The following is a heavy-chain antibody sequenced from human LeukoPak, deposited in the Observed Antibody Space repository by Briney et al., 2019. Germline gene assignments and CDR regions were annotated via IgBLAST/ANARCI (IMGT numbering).Heavy chain of an antibody. CDR2: IKQDGSEK. CDR1: GFTFSSYW. J-gene: IGHJ6*04. V-gene: IGHV3-7*01. D-gene: IGHD6-13*01. CDR3: ARVSGSSWYGAFDI. Sequence: GGSLRLSCAASGFTFSSYWMSWVRQAPGKGLEWVANIKQDGSEKYYVDSVKGRFTISRDNAKNSLYLQMNSLRAEDTAVYYCARVSGSSWYGAFDIWGKGTTVTVSS.